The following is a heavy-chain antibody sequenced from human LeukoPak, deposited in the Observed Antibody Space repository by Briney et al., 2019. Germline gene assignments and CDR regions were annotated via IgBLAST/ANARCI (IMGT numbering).Heavy chain of an antibody. J-gene: IGHJ4*02. CDR1: GFTFSSYG. CDR3: AKGFHTYYDILTGLNY. D-gene: IGHD3-9*01. Sequence: GSLRLSCAASGFTFSSYGMHWVRQAPGKGLEWVAFIRYDGSNKYYADSVKGRFTISRDNSKNTLYLQMNSLRAEDTAVYYCAKGFHTYYDILTGLNYWGQGTLVTVSS. CDR2: IRYDGSNK. V-gene: IGHV3-30*02.